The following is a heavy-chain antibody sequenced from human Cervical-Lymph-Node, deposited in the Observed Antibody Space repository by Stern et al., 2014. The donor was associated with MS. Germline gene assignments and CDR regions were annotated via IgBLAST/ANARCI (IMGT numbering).Heavy chain of an antibody. CDR1: GGSISSSSYY. CDR3: ARQRLDGYNPPYFDY. Sequence: QVQLQESGPGLVKPSETLSLTCTVSGGSISSSSYYWGWIRQPPGKGLEWIGSIYYSGSTYYNPSLKSRVTISVDTSKNQFSLKLSSVTAADTAVYYCARQRLDGYNPPYFDYWGQGTLVTVSS. CDR2: IYYSGST. J-gene: IGHJ4*02. V-gene: IGHV4-39*01. D-gene: IGHD5-24*01.